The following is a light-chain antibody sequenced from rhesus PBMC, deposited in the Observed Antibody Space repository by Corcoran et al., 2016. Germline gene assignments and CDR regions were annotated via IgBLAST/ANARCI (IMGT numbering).Light chain of an antibody. CDR2: YAS. CDR1: QGISSY. Sequence: DIQMTQSPSSLSASVGDRVTITCRASQGISSYLAGYQQKPGKAPKPLIYYASNLESGVPSRFSGSGNGTEFTLPISSLQPEDFATYYCQQYNSDPSSFGQGTKVEIK. CDR3: QQYNSDPSS. V-gene: IGKV1-37*01. J-gene: IGKJ2*01.